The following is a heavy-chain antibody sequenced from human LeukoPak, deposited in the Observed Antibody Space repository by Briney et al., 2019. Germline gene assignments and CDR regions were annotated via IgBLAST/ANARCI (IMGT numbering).Heavy chain of an antibody. J-gene: IGHJ4*02. Sequence: GGSLRLSCAASGFTFSSSAMSWVRQAPGKGLEWVAAISDTGRLSYCADSVNGRFTISRDNSKNTLYLQMNSLRAEDTAVYYCAKDSYDSSGYYYPIYWGQGTLVTVSS. CDR1: GFTFSSSA. D-gene: IGHD3-22*01. CDR3: AKDSYDSSGYYYPIY. V-gene: IGHV3-23*01. CDR2: ISDTGRLS.